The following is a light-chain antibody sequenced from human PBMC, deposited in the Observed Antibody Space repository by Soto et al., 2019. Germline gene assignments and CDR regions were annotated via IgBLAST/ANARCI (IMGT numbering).Light chain of an antibody. J-gene: IGLJ1*01. CDR2: SNN. CDR1: SSNIGSNT. Sequence: QSVLTQPPSGSGTPGQRVTISCSGSSSNIGSNTVNWYQQLPGTAPKLLIYSNNQRPSGVPDRFSGSKSGTSASLAISGLQSEDEADYYCAAWDDSLNGHYVFGTGTKVTV. CDR3: AAWDDSLNGHYV. V-gene: IGLV1-44*01.